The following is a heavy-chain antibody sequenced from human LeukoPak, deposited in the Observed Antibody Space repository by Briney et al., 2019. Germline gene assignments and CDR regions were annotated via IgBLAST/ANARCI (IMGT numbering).Heavy chain of an antibody. V-gene: IGHV3-74*01. CDR1: AFTFSDYW. D-gene: IGHD2-15*01. CDR2: INNDGSGT. J-gene: IGHJ6*01. CDR3: VRGWWHQAREF. Sequence: GGSLRLSCAASAFTFSDYWIHWVRQAPGKGLVWVSCINNDGSGTTYADSVKGRFTFSRDNAKSTLSLQMNSLRVEARAVCYGVRGWWHQAREFWGRGTTVTVSS.